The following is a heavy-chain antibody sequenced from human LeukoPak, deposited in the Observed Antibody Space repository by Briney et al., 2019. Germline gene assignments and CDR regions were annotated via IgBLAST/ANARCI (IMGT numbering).Heavy chain of an antibody. CDR1: GGTFSSYA. V-gene: IGHV1-69*05. CDR3: ALIPYCTTITCYYFDY. D-gene: IGHD2-8*01. Sequence: SVRVSCKASGGTFSSYAISWVRQAPGQGLEWMGGIIPIFGTANYAQKFQGRVTITTDESTSTAYMELSSLRSDDTAVYYCALIPYCTTITCYYFDYWGQGTLVTVSS. J-gene: IGHJ4*02. CDR2: IIPIFGTA.